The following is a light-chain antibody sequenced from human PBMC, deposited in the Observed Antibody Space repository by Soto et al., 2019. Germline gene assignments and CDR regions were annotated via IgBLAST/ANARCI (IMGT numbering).Light chain of an antibody. V-gene: IGKV3-20*01. CDR1: QSVTNSY. CDR3: QQYDRSLT. CDR2: DAS. J-gene: IGKJ4*01. Sequence: EIVLTQSPGTLSLSPGERATLSCRASQSVTNSYLAWYQQKPRQAPRLFIYDASRRATGIPDRFSGSGSGTDFTLTISRLQPEDCAVYYCQQYDRSLTFGGGTKAEIK.